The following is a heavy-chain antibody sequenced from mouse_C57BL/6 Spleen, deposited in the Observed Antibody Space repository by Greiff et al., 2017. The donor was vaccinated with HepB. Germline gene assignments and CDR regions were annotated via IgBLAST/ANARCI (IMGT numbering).Heavy chain of an antibody. D-gene: IGHD4-1*01. CDR3: ARFWDGGYYFDY. V-gene: IGHV3-1*01. J-gene: IGHJ2*01. CDR1: GYSITSGYD. Sequence: DVKLQESGPGMVKPSQSLSLTCTVTGYSITSGYDWHWIRHFPGNKLEWMGYISYSGSTNYNPSLKSRISITHDTSKNHFFLKLNSVTTEDTATYYCARFWDGGYYFDYWGQGTTLTVSS. CDR2: ISYSGST.